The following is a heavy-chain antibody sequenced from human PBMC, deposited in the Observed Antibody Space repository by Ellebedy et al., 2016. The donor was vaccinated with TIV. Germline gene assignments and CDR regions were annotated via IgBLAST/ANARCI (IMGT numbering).Heavy chain of an antibody. CDR3: ARDGSEWSRDH. J-gene: IGHJ4*02. V-gene: IGHV3-21*06. CDR1: GFTFSIPG. Sequence: GGSLRLSXGASGFTFSIPGMTWVRQVPGKGLGWVATIDFSGTGTYYADSVKGRFIISRDNTKNLVFLQMNSLGVEDTAVYYCARDGSEWSRDHWGQGTLVTVSS. CDR2: IDFSGTGT. D-gene: IGHD3-3*01.